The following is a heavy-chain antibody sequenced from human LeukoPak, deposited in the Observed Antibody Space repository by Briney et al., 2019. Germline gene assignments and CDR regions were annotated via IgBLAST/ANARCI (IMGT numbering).Heavy chain of an antibody. CDR3: ARDRAVTTSWFDP. CDR1: GYTFTSYG. J-gene: IGHJ5*02. CDR2: ISAYNGNT. Sequence: GASVKVSCKASGYTFTSYGISWVRQAPGQGLEWMGWISAYNGNTNYAQKLQGRVTMTTGPSTSTAYMELRSLRSDDTAVYYCARDRAVTTSWFDPWGQGTLVTVSS. D-gene: IGHD4-11*01. V-gene: IGHV1-18*04.